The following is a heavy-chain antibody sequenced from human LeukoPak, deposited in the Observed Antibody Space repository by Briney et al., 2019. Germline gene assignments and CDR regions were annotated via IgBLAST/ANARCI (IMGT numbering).Heavy chain of an antibody. CDR3: ATERTGTTFDY. J-gene: IGHJ4*02. V-gene: IGHV3-15*01. Sequence: GGSLRLSCAASGFTFSNAWMSWVRQAPGKGPEWVGRIKSKTDGGTTDNAAPVKGRFTISRDDSKNTLYLQMNSPKTEDTAVYYCATERTGTTFDYWGQGTLVIVSS. CDR1: GFTFSNAW. D-gene: IGHD1-7*01. CDR2: IKSKTDGGTT.